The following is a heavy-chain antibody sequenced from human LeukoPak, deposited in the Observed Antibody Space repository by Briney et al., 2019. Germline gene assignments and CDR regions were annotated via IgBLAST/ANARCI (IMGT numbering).Heavy chain of an antibody. CDR3: AKDLFGYCSGGSCYYGHFQH. Sequence: GGSLRLSCAASGFTFSSYGMHWVRQAPGKGPEWVAVISYDGSNKYYADSVKGRFTISRDNSKNTLYLQMNSLRAEDTAVYYCAKDLFGYCSGGSCYYGHFQHWGQGTLVTVSS. D-gene: IGHD2-15*01. J-gene: IGHJ1*01. CDR2: ISYDGSNK. CDR1: GFTFSSYG. V-gene: IGHV3-30*18.